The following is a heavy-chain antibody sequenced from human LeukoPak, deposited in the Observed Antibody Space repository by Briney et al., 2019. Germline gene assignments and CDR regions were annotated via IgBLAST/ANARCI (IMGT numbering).Heavy chain of an antibody. CDR1: GYTFTTYA. CDR3: ARDPIGSRWPYYFDF. J-gene: IGHJ4*02. D-gene: IGHD6-13*01. V-gene: IGHV1-3*01. CDR2: INAGNGNT. Sequence: ASVKVSCTASGYTFTTYAMHWVRQAPGQRLEWMGWINAGNGNTKYSQEFQARVTITRDTSASTAYMELSSLRSEDTAVYYCARDPIGSRWPYYFDFWGQGTLVTVSS.